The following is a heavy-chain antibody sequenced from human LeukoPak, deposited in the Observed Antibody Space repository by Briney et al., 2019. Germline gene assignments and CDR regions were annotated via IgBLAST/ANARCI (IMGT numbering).Heavy chain of an antibody. J-gene: IGHJ5*02. D-gene: IGHD3-3*01. CDR2: IYYSGTT. V-gene: IGHV4-39*07. CDR1: GDSITGGTYS. CDR3: ARLRSYYDFWSGPKGWFDP. Sequence: KPSETLSLTCSVSGDSITGGTYSWGWVRQPPGKGLEWIANIYYSGTTFYNPSLKSRITVSLDESKNQFSLKMTSVTAADTAVYYCARLRSYYDFWSGPKGWFDPWGQGTLVTVSS.